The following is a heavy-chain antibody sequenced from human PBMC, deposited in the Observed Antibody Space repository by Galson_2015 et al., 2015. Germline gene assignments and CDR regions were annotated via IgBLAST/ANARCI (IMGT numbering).Heavy chain of an antibody. CDR3: ATENPNSRIYDYIWGSYRYNPYYYYMDV. Sequence: SVKVSCKVSGYTLTELSMHWVRQAPGKGLEWMGGFDPEDGETIYAQKFQGRVTMTEDTSTDTAYMELSSLRSEDTAVYYCATENPNSRIYDYIWGSYRYNPYYYYMDVWAKGPRSPSP. CDR1: GYTLTELS. V-gene: IGHV1-24*01. CDR2: FDPEDGET. D-gene: IGHD3-16*02. J-gene: IGHJ6*03.